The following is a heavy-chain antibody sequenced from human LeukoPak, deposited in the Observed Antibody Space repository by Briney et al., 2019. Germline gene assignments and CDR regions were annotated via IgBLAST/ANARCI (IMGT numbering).Heavy chain of an antibody. J-gene: IGHJ3*02. Sequence: PGGSLRLSCAASGFTFSSYSMNWVRQAPGKGLEWVSSISSSSSYIYYADSVKGRFTISRDNAKNSLYLQMNSLSAEDTAVYYCARVTQYYDLLHAFDIWGQGTMVTVSS. CDR2: ISSSSSYI. CDR3: ARVTQYYDLLHAFDI. V-gene: IGHV3-21*01. CDR1: GFTFSSYS. D-gene: IGHD3-3*01.